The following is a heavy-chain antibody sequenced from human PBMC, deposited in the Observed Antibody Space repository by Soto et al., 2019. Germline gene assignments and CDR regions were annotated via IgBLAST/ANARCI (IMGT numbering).Heavy chain of an antibody. V-gene: IGHV5-51*01. D-gene: IGHD3-22*01. J-gene: IGHJ6*02. CDR1: GYSFSNYW. Sequence: PGESLEISCKGSGYSFSNYWIGWVRQMSGKGLEWMAITLPGNSETRYSPSFQGHVTISVDRSISTAYLQWSSLKASDTALYYCARSRYYDTTGYYPFYYYYYGLDVWGQGTTVTVSS. CDR2: TLPGNSET. CDR3: ARSRYYDTTGYYPFYYYYYGLDV.